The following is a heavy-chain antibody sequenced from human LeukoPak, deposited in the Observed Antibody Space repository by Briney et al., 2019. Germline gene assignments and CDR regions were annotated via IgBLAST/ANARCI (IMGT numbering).Heavy chain of an antibody. V-gene: IGHV3-15*01. Sequence: GGSLRLSCAASGFTFSNAWMSWVRQAPGKGLEWVGRIKRKTDGGTTNYAAPVKGRFTISRDDSKNTLYMQMNSLKTEDTAVYYCTTRNSSSGDFDYWGQGTLVTVSS. CDR2: IKRKTDGGTT. D-gene: IGHD6-6*01. J-gene: IGHJ4*02. CDR3: TTRNSSSGDFDY. CDR1: GFTFSNAW.